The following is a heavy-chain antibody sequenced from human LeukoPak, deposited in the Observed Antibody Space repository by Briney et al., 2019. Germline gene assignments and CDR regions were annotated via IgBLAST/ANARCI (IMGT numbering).Heavy chain of an antibody. D-gene: IGHD3-10*01. CDR3: ARNVLLWFGESRHFDY. CDR1: GYSISSGYY. CDR2: IYHSGST. J-gene: IGHJ4*02. Sequence: PGETLSLTCTVSGYSISSGYYWGWSRQPPGKGLEWIGSIYHSGSTYYNPSLKSRVTISVDTSKNQFSLKLSSMTAADTAVYYCARNVLLWFGESRHFDYWGQGTLVTVSS. V-gene: IGHV4-38-2*02.